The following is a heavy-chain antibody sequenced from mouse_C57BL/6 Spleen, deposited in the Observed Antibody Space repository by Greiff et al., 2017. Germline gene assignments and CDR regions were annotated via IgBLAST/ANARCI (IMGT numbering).Heavy chain of an antibody. V-gene: IGHV1-62-3*01. CDR2: IDPDSGGT. CDR1: GYTFTSYW. Sequence: QVQLQQPGAELVKPGASVKLSCKASGYTFTSYWMHWVKQRPGRGLEWIGRIDPDSGGTKYNEKFKSKATLTVDKSSSTAYMQLSSLTSEDSAVYYCARSWGPYSYDGDNWFAYWGQGALVTVSA. J-gene: IGHJ3*01. D-gene: IGHD2-12*01. CDR3: ARSWGPYSYDGDNWFAY.